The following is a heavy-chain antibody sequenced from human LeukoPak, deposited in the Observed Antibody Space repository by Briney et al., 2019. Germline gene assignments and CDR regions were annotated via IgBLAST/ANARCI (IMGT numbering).Heavy chain of an antibody. CDR1: GASLSGNY. CDR2: IFHDGVT. D-gene: IGHD5-12*01. Sequence: SETLSLTCAVSGASLSGNYWSWIRQSPEKGLEWIGHIFHDGVTDYNPSLKSRVTILPDTSKNQFSLRLTSVTAADTAVYYCARFSRWLPFEYWGQGTLVTVSS. CDR3: ARFSRWLPFEY. V-gene: IGHV4-59*01. J-gene: IGHJ4*02.